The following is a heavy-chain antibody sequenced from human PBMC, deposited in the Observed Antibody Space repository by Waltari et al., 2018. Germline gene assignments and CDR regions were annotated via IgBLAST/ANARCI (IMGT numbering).Heavy chain of an antibody. J-gene: IGHJ6*02. Sequence: EVQLVQSGAEVRKSGESLKISCKGSGYTFTDYWVAWGRQRPGKGLEWMGAIWPRDADAGYSPSFDGQGTISADKSLSTTYLQWSSLKASDTAIYYCARRFPVGYYYGLDVWGQGTAVTVSS. V-gene: IGHV5-51*01. CDR2: IWPRDADA. CDR1: GYTFTDYW. CDR3: ARRFPVGYYYGLDV.